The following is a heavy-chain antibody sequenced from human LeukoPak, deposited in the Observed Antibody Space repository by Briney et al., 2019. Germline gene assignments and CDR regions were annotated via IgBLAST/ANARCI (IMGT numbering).Heavy chain of an antibody. CDR2: ISYDGSNK. V-gene: IGHV3-30*18. CDR1: GFTFSNYG. D-gene: IGHD5-18*01. J-gene: IGHJ5*01. Sequence: PGRSLRLSCAASGFTFSNYGMHWVRQAPGKGLEWVAVISYDGSNKYYADSVTGRFTISRDNSKNTLYLQMNSLGAEDSAVYYCAKGGWIQLWYNNWFDSWGQGTLVTVSS. CDR3: AKGGWIQLWYNNWFDS.